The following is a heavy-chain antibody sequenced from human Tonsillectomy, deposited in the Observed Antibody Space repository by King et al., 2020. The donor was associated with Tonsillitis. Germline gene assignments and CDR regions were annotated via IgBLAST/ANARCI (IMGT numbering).Heavy chain of an antibody. CDR1: GDSISSSTYY. CDR2: IYYSGST. Sequence: LQLQESGPGLVKPSETLSLACTVSGDSISSSTYYWGWIRQPPGKGLEGIGRIYYSGSTYYNPSLKSRVTISVDTSKNQFSLKLSSVTAADTAVYYCARLGGVRDSDYGGGFDYWGQGTLVTVSS. D-gene: IGHD4-17*01. J-gene: IGHJ4*02. CDR3: ARLGGVRDSDYGGGFDY. V-gene: IGHV4-39*01.